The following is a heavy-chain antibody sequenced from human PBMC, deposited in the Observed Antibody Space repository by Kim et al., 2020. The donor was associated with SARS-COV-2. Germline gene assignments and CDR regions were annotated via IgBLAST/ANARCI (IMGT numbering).Heavy chain of an antibody. V-gene: IGHV3-64D*09. CDR1: GFTFSSFA. D-gene: IGHD6-25*01. CDR3: VRGQRDQPYDY. J-gene: IGHJ4*02. Sequence: GGSLRLSCSASGFTFSSFAMHWVRQAPGKGPEFVSAITSNGANTQYADSVRGRFTISRDNSKNTLHLQMSSLRPEDTAVYYCVRGQRDQPYDYCGQGTLGVVSS. CDR2: ITSNGANT.